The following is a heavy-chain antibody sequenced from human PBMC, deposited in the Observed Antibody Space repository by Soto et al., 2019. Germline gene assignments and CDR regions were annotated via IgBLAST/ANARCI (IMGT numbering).Heavy chain of an antibody. CDR3: ARLYGSGPLDY. CDR1: GVSISSYY. Sequence: PSETLSLTCTVSGVSISSYYWSWIRQPPGKGLEWIGYIYYSGSTNYNPSLKSRVTISVDTSKNQFSLKLSSVTAADTAVYYCARLYGSGPLDYWGQGTLVTVSS. D-gene: IGHD3-10*01. CDR2: IYYSGST. V-gene: IGHV4-59*08. J-gene: IGHJ4*02.